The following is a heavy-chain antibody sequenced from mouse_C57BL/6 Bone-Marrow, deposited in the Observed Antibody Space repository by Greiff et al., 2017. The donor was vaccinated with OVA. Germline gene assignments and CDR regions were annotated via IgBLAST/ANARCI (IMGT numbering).Heavy chain of an antibody. J-gene: IGHJ1*03. CDR2: IYPGDGDT. V-gene: IGHV1-82*01. D-gene: IGHD1-1*01. Sequence: QVQLKESGPELVKPGASVKISCKASGYAFSSSWMNWVKQRPGKGLEWIGRIYPGDGDTNYNGKFKGKATLTADKSSSTAYMQLSSLTSEDSAVYFCARRGVHYYGGWYFDVWGTGTTVTVSS. CDR1: GYAFSSSW. CDR3: ARRGVHYYGGWYFDV.